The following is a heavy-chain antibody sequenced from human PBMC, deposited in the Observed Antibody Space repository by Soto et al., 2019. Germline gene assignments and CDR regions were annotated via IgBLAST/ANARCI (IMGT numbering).Heavy chain of an antibody. CDR2: ISNDGSNP. CDR1: GFTFSKYA. V-gene: IGHV3-30-3*01. J-gene: IGHJ4*02. D-gene: IGHD3-22*01. Sequence: LRLSCAASGFTFSKYAMHWVRQARGTGLEWVAVISNDGSNPYYADSVKGRFTISRDNSKNTLYLQMNSLREEDTAVYYCARTGYDRSGYFVEYYFDYWGQGTLVTVSS. CDR3: ARTGYDRSGYFVEYYFDY.